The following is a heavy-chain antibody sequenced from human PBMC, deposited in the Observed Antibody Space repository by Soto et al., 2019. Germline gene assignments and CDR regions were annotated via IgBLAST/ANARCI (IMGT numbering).Heavy chain of an antibody. V-gene: IGHV3-7*01. J-gene: IGHJ2*01. CDR3: PKHHDYNSTGNFFDL. CDR1: GLTFSIYW. Sequence: EVQLVESGGGLVQPGESRRLYCTASGLTFSIYWMSWVRQAPGKGLEWVANIKQDGSEKNYVGSVKGRFTVSRDNAENSVYLQMNSLRAEDTAVYYCPKHHDYNSTGNFFDLWGRGTLVTVSS. CDR2: IKQDGSEK. D-gene: IGHD3-22*01.